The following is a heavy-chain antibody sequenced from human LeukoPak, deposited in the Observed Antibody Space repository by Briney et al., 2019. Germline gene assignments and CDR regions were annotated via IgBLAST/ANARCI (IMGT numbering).Heavy chain of an antibody. V-gene: IGHV1-46*01. D-gene: IGHD2-8*02. CDR2: INPTGTGT. CDR3: AREESGGYFDY. CDR1: GYTFTNYY. J-gene: IGHJ4*02. Sequence: ASVKVSCKASGYTFTNYYMHWVRQAPGQGLEWVGLINPTGTGTNYAQKFRGRVTLTRDTSTTTVYMELCSLRSEDTAVYYCAREESGGYFDYWGQGTPVTVSS.